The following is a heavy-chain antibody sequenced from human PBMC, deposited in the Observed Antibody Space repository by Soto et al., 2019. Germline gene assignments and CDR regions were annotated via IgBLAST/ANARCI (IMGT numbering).Heavy chain of an antibody. Sequence: QVQLQQWGAGLLKPSETLSLTCAVYGGSFSGYYWSWIRHPPGKGLEWIGETNHSGSTNYNPALKTRVTISVDTSKNQFSLKLSSVTAADTAVYYCARVWGSTYYYYGMDVWGQGTTVTVSS. CDR2: TNHSGST. D-gene: IGHD2-2*01. CDR3: ARVWGSTYYYYGMDV. CDR1: GGSFSGYY. J-gene: IGHJ6*02. V-gene: IGHV4-34*01.